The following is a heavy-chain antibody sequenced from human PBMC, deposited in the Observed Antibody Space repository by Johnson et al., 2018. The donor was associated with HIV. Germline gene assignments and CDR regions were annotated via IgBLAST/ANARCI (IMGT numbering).Heavy chain of an antibody. CDR2: IGTAGDT. Sequence: VQLVESGGGLVQPGGSLRLSCAASGFTFSCYDVHWVRQATGKGLEWVSPIGTAGDTYYPGSVKGRFTISRENAKNTLYLQMNSLRPEDTAVYYCARDGTTGPSGDAFDIWGQGTMVTVSS. J-gene: IGHJ3*02. D-gene: IGHD1-14*01. V-gene: IGHV3-13*01. CDR3: ARDGTTGPSGDAFDI. CDR1: GFTFSCYD.